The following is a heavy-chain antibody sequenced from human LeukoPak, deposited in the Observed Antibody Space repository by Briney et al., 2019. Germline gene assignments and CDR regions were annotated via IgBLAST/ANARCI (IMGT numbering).Heavy chain of an antibody. J-gene: IGHJ4*02. Sequence: GGPLRLSCAASGFTFSSYAMSWVRQAPGKRLEWVSAISGSVDSTYYADSVKGRFTISRDNSKNTLYLQMNSLRAEDTAVYYCAKDLSVVAYCGGECDYWGQGTLVTVSS. CDR3: AKDLSVVAYCGGECDY. V-gene: IGHV3-23*01. CDR2: ISGSVDST. D-gene: IGHD2-21*01. CDR1: GFTFSSYA.